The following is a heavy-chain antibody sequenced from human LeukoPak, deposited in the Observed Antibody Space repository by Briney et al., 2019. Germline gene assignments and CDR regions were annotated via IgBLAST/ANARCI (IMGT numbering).Heavy chain of an antibody. J-gene: IGHJ5*02. CDR1: GFTFRTYV. CDR3: ARDKGNCGGDCYPNWFDP. V-gene: IGHV3-23*01. D-gene: IGHD2-21*01. CDR2: ISGSSGST. Sequence: GGSLRLSCAASGFTFRTYVMSWVRQAPGKGLEWVSSISGSSGSTYSADSVKGRFTISRDNSKNTLYLQMNSLRAEDTAVYYCARDKGNCGGDCYPNWFDPWGQGTLVTVSS.